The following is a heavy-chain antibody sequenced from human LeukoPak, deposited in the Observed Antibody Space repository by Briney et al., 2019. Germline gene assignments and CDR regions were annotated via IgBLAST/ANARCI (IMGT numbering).Heavy chain of an antibody. CDR3: ARGGYSSGYYYGYDY. D-gene: IGHD3-22*01. Sequence: SETLSLTCTVSGGSISSYYWSWIRQPPGKGLEGIGDIYYSGSTNYNPSLKSRVTISVDTSKNQFYLKLSSVTAADTAVYYCARGGYSSGYYYGYDYWGQGTLVTVSS. CDR1: GGSISSYY. CDR2: IYYSGST. J-gene: IGHJ4*02. V-gene: IGHV4-59*01.